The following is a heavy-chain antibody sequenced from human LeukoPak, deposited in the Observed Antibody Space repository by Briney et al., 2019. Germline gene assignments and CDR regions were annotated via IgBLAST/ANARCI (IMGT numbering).Heavy chain of an antibody. Sequence: GGSLRLSCAASGFTFSSYDMHWVRQATGKGLEWVSAIGTAGDTYYPGSVKGRFTISRENAKNSLYLQMNSLRDGDTAVYYCARGITGTTGNWFDPWGQGTLVTVSS. V-gene: IGHV3-13*01. D-gene: IGHD1-20*01. CDR3: ARGITGTTGNWFDP. CDR1: GFTFSSYD. J-gene: IGHJ5*02. CDR2: IGTAGDT.